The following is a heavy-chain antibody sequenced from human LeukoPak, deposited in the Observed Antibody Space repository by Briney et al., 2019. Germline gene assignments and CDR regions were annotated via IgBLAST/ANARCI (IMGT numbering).Heavy chain of an antibody. Sequence: GGSLRLSCAASGFTFSDYYMSWIRQAPGKGLEWVSYISSSGSTIYYADSVKGRFTISRDNAKNSLYLQMNSLRAEDTAVYYCARDVGGYSGCDGGSRLRLGELSSPGTFDPWGQGTLVTVSS. CDR2: ISSSGSTI. CDR3: ARDVGGYSGCDGGSRLRLGELSSPGTFDP. V-gene: IGHV3-11*01. D-gene: IGHD3-16*02. CDR1: GFTFSDYY. J-gene: IGHJ5*02.